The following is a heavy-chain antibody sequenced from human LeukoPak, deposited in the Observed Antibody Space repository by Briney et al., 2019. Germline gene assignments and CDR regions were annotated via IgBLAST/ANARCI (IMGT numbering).Heavy chain of an antibody. Sequence: PSETLSLTCAVYGGSFSGYYWSWIRQPPGKGLEWIGEINHSGSTNYNPSLKSRVTISVDTSKNQFSLKLSSVTAADTAVYYCARHRFITMVRGVIRGNDYWGQGTLVTVSS. CDR3: ARHRFITMVRGVIRGNDY. D-gene: IGHD3-10*01. V-gene: IGHV4-34*01. CDR2: INHSGST. J-gene: IGHJ4*02. CDR1: GGSFSGYY.